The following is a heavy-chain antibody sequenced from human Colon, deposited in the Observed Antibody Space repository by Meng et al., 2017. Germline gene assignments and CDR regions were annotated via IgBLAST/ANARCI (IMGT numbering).Heavy chain of an antibody. CDR1: GGSFSGFY. V-gene: IGHV4-34*02. CDR2: IDHFGIS. Sequence: VQRQQGGAGLLKPSETLSLTCAVSGGSFSGFYWSWIRQPPGKGLEWIGEIDHFGISNYNSSLKGRLTMSVDTSKKQISLTLTSVTAADTAVYYCATGLRHGDWFDPWGPGTLVTVSS. CDR3: ATGLRHGDWFDP. D-gene: IGHD4-17*01. J-gene: IGHJ5*02.